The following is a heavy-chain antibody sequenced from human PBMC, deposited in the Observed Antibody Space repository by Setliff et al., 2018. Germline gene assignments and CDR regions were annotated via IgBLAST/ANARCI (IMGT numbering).Heavy chain of an antibody. D-gene: IGHD2-8*01. V-gene: IGHV4-34*01. CDR1: GGSLSDYY. Sequence: SETLSLTCGGYGGSLSDYYWSWIRQPPGKGLEWIGEINQSGSTTYNPSLKGRVTISMDTSKNQFSLKLTSVTAADTAVYYCARDRQYCTSLSWWDPWGQGSLVTVPQ. CDR2: INQSGST. J-gene: IGHJ5*02. CDR3: ARDRQYCTSLSWWDP.